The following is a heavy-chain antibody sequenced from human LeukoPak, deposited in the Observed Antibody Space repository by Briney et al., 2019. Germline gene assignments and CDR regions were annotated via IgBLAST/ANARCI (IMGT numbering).Heavy chain of an antibody. D-gene: IGHD2-21*02. CDR1: GFTFSSYG. V-gene: IGHV3-30*18. Sequence: PGRSLRLSCAASGFTFSSYGMHWVRQAPGKGLEWVAVISYDGSNKYYADSVKGRFTISRDNSKNTLYLQMNSLRAEDTAVYYCAKASAYCGGDCYCFDYRGQGTLVTVSS. CDR3: AKASAYCGGDCYCFDY. CDR2: ISYDGSNK. J-gene: IGHJ4*02.